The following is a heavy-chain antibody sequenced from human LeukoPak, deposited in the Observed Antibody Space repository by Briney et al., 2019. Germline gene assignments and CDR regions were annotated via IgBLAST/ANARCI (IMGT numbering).Heavy chain of an antibody. CDR3: ARDQRDYYFDY. CDR1: GGSFSGYY. Sequence: PSETLSLTCAVYGGSFSGYYWSWIRQPPGKGLEWIGEINHSGSTNYNPSLKSRVTISVDTSKNQFSLKLSSVTAADTAVYYCARDQRDYYFDYWGQGTLVTVSS. CDR2: INHSGST. J-gene: IGHJ4*02. D-gene: IGHD3/OR15-3a*01. V-gene: IGHV4-34*01.